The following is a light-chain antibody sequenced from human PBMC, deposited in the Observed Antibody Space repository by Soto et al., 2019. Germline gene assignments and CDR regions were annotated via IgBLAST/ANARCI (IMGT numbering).Light chain of an antibody. CDR1: QSVSSSY. Sequence: EIVLTQSPGTLSLSPGERATLSCRASQSVSSSYLAWYQQKPGQAPRLLIYGASSRATGIPDRFSGSGSGTDCTLTIIRLEPEDFSVYSCQQYGSSLLFAFGPGTKVDIK. CDR2: GAS. V-gene: IGKV3-20*01. CDR3: QQYGSSLLFA. J-gene: IGKJ3*01.